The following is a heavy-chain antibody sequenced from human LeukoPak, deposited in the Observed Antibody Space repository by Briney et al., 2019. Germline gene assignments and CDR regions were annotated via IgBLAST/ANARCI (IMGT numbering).Heavy chain of an antibody. CDR2: INHSGST. CDR3: ARANSSGWYPFDY. J-gene: IGHJ4*02. Sequence: PSETLSLTCAVYGGSFSGYYWSWIRQPPGKGLEWIGEINHSGSTNYNPSLKSRVTISVDTSKNQFSLKLSSVTAADTAVYYRARANSSGWYPFDYWGQGTLVTVSS. D-gene: IGHD6-19*01. V-gene: IGHV4-34*01. CDR1: GGSFSGYY.